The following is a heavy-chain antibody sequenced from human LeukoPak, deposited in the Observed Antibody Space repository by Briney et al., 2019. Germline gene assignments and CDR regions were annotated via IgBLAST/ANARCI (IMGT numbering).Heavy chain of an antibody. Sequence: SDTLSLPYTLSGGSLSSGDYYWRCVRQPPEEGLECIGYIYYSGNTYHNPSLKSPVNISVNTSKNQFSLKLSSVTAADTAVDYCARVERREYSYGAPDYWGQGTLVTVSS. CDR1: GGSLSSGDYY. V-gene: IGHV4-30-4*02. D-gene: IGHD5-18*01. CDR3: ARVERREYSYGAPDY. J-gene: IGHJ4*02. CDR2: IYYSGNT.